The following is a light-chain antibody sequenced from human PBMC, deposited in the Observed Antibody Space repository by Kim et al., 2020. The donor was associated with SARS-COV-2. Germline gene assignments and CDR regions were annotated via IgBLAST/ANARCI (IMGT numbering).Light chain of an antibody. Sequence: SYELTQPPSMSVSPGQTASITCSGDKLGNKYACWYQQKPGHSPVVVIYQDKKRPSGIPERFSGSNSGNTATLTISGTQAMDEADYYCQAWDRSTAVFGGGTQLTVL. CDR2: QDK. CDR1: KLGNKY. J-gene: IGLJ3*02. V-gene: IGLV3-1*01. CDR3: QAWDRSTAV.